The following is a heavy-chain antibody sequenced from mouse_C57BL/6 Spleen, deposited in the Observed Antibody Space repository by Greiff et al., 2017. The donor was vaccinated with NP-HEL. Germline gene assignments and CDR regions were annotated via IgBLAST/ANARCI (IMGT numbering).Heavy chain of an antibody. CDR2: INPGSGGT. V-gene: IGHV1-54*01. Sequence: VHLVESGAELVRPGTSVKVSCTASGYAFTNYLIEWVKQRPGQGLEWIGVINPGSGGTNYNEKFKGKATLTADKSSSTAYMQLSSLTSEDSAVYFCARTVVAMDYWGQGTSVTVSS. CDR1: GYAFTNYL. CDR3: ARTVVAMDY. D-gene: IGHD1-1*01. J-gene: IGHJ4*01.